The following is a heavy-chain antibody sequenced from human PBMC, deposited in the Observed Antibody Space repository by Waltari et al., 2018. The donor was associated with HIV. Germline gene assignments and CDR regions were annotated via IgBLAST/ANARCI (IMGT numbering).Heavy chain of an antibody. CDR1: GDSVSSNRAI. CDR3: ARDLHGNYYFDN. V-gene: IGHV6-1*01. D-gene: IGHD1-7*01. Sequence: QVQLQQSGPGLVKPSQTLSLTCAISGDSVSSNRAIWNWIRQSPSRGLEWLGRTYYRSKWNNDYACSVKSRITISPETSRNQFSLQLNSVTPEDTAVYFCARDLHGNYYFDNWGQGTLVTVSS. J-gene: IGHJ4*02. CDR2: TYYRSKWNN.